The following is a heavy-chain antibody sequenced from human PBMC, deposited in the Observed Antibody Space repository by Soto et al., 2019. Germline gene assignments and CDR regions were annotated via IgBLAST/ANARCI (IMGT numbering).Heavy chain of an antibody. CDR2: ISTYNGNT. CDR1: GYTFTSYG. V-gene: IGHV1-18*01. D-gene: IGHD3-10*01. Sequence: QVQLVQSGAEVKKPGASVTVSCKASGYTFTSYGISWVRQAPGQGLEWMGWISTYNGNTNYAQKLQGRVTMTTDTSTTTAYMELRSLRSDDTAVYYCARDAGVTIYTRDTFDMWGQGTVVTVSS. J-gene: IGHJ3*02. CDR3: ARDAGVTIYTRDTFDM.